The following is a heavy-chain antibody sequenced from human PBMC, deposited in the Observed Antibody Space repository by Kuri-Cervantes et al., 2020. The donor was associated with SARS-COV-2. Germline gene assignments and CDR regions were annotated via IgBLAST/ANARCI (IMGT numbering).Heavy chain of an antibody. CDR2: ISGSGGST. V-gene: IGHV3-23*01. CDR3: AKVPYPFPYQLLFDY. J-gene: IGHJ4*02. CDR1: GFTFSSYA. Sequence: GESLKISCAASGFTFSSYAMSWVRQAPGKGLEWVSAISGSGGSTYYADSVKGRFTIPRDNSKNTLYLQMNSLRAEDTAVYYCAKVPYPFPYQLLFDYWGQGTLVTVSS. D-gene: IGHD2-2*01.